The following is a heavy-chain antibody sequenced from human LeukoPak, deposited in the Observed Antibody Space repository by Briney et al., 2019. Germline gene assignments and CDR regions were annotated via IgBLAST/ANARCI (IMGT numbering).Heavy chain of an antibody. Sequence: SETLSLTCTVSGGSISGYFWSWIRQPAGKGLEWIGRINTGGTTNQNPSLKSRVTMSVDTSKNQFSLNLTSVTAADTAVYYCARGNYVDWFDPWGQGTQVTVSS. CDR3: ARGNYVDWFDP. J-gene: IGHJ5*02. CDR1: GGSISGYF. CDR2: INTGGTT. D-gene: IGHD1-7*01. V-gene: IGHV4-4*07.